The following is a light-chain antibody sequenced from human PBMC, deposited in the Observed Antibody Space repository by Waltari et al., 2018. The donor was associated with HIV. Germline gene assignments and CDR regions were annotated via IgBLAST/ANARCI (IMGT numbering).Light chain of an antibody. V-gene: IGLV3-19*01. CDR3: ASHAGSKDV. CDR2: GEN. CDR1: SVRSYY. J-gene: IGLJ2*01. Sequence: SSELAQDPAVSVALGQTVRITCQGDSVRSYYASWYQQKPGQAPVLVVYGENNRPSGIPDRFSGSTSGNTASLTIAGAQAEDEADYYCASHAGSKDVFGGGTRLTVL.